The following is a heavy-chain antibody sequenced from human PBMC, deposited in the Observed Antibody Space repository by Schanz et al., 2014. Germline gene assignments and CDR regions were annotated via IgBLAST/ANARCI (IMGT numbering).Heavy chain of an antibody. V-gene: IGHV3-72*01. Sequence: EVQLVESGGGLVQPGGSLRLSCVVSGFTVSDHYMDWVRQAPGKGLEWLGRVRNRRNSDIIEYAASVEGRFTISRDESKNSVYLQMNSLQTDDTAVYYCFSMHYGNSVYWGQGTLVTVSS. CDR2: VRNRRNSDII. D-gene: IGHD1-7*01. CDR1: GFTVSDHY. J-gene: IGHJ4*02. CDR3: FSMHYGNSVY.